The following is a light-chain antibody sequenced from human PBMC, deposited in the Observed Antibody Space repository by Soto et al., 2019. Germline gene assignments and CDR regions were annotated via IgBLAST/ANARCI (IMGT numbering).Light chain of an antibody. CDR2: GAS. CDR1: QIVSSNY. J-gene: IGKJ1*01. CDR3: QQYGTSPRT. Sequence: EIVLTQSPGTLSQSPGERATLSCRASQIVSSNYLAWYQHKPGQAPRLLIYGASNRATGIPDRFSGSGSGTDFTLTISRLEPEDFAVYYCQQYGTSPRTFGQGTKVEIK. V-gene: IGKV3-20*01.